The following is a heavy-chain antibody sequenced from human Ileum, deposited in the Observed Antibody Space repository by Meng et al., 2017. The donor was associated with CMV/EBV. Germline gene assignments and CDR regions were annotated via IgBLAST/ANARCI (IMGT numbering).Heavy chain of an antibody. CDR2: IYYGGST. CDR1: GGSISNNNYY. D-gene: IGHD2-21*02. Sequence: TESGGSISNNNYYWGWIRQSPGKGLEWIGSIYYGGSTNYKSSLRSRVTISVDTSKNQFSLKMNSVTAADTAVYYCARRLRHWHYFDHWGQGALVTVSS. J-gene: IGHJ4*02. CDR3: ARRLRHWHYFDH. V-gene: IGHV4-39*01.